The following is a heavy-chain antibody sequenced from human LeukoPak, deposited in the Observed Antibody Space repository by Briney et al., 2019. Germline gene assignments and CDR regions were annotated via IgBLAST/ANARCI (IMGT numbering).Heavy chain of an antibody. Sequence: PSEILSLTCTVSGDSISGYYWSWIRQPPGKGLEWIGNIYYSGTTNHNPSLKSRVTISVDTSKNQFSLKLSSVTAADTATYYCARGGSYHGYWGQGTLVTVSS. J-gene: IGHJ4*02. CDR3: ARGGSYHGY. CDR2: IYYSGTT. V-gene: IGHV4-59*01. D-gene: IGHD1-26*01. CDR1: GDSISGYY.